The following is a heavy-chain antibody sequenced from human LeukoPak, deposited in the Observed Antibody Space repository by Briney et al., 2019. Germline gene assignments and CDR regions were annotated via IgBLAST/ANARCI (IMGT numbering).Heavy chain of an antibody. CDR3: ASAATFSVDY. J-gene: IGHJ4*02. D-gene: IGHD2-15*01. V-gene: IGHV4-39*01. Sequence: PSETLSLTCTVSGGSVSSSFYYWGWIRQPPGKGLEWIGSLYYSGSTHYNPSLKSRVTMSVDTSKNQFSLKLSSVTAADTAVYFCASAATFSVDYWGQGTLVIVSS. CDR2: LYYSGST. CDR1: GGSVSSSFYY.